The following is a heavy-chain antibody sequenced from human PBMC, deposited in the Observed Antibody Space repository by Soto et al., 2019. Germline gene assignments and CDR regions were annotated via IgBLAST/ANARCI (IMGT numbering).Heavy chain of an antibody. CDR1: GGSISTGGYY. Sequence: QVQLQESGPGLVKPSQTLSLTCTVSGGSISTGGYYWNWIRQHPGKGLDWIGYFYYSGTTYYSPSLNRRVTIAVTTSKNPFSLSLSSVTAAATAVYYFARSVFPWGQGTLVTVSS. J-gene: IGHJ5*02. V-gene: IGHV4-31*03. CDR3: ARSVFP. CDR2: FYYSGTT.